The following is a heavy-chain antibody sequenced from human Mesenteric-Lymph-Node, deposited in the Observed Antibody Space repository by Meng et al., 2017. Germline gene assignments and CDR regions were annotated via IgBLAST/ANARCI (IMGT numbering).Heavy chain of an antibody. CDR3: AREVGVRGFMDV. Sequence: GESLKISCAASGFTFSNYGMHWVRQAPGKGLDWVAVISQTGGTLYYADSVKGRFTISRDNSRNTLYLQMNTLRTEDTAVYFCAREVGVRGFMDVWGQGTTVTVSS. CDR1: GFTFSNYG. J-gene: IGHJ6*02. CDR2: ISQTGGTL. V-gene: IGHV3-30*06. D-gene: IGHD3-10*01.